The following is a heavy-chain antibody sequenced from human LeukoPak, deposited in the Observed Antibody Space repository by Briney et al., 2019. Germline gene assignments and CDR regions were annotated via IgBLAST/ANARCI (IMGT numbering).Heavy chain of an antibody. Sequence: SVKVSCKASGGTFSTYAISWVRQAPGQGLEWMGRINPFRVIVNYAQKFQGRVTITADRSTNTAYMELSSLRFEDTAVYYCARDLDSYYFYGMDVWGQGTTVTVSS. J-gene: IGHJ6*02. V-gene: IGHV1-69*04. CDR2: INPFRVIV. CDR1: GGTFSTYA. CDR3: ARDLDSYYFYGMDV.